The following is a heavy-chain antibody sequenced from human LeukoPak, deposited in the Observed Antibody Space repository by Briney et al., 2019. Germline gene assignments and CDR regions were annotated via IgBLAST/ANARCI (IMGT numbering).Heavy chain of an antibody. J-gene: IGHJ4*02. CDR2: ISYDGSSN. CDR1: GFTFSSYA. CDR3: ARDYYDSSGYYAHYY. D-gene: IGHD3-22*01. Sequence: GGSLRLSCAASGFTFSSYATYWVRQAPGKGLEWVALISYDGSSNYYADSVKGRFTISRDNSKNTLYLEINSLRPEDTAVYYCARDYYDSSGYYAHYYWGQGTLVTVSS. V-gene: IGHV3-30-3*01.